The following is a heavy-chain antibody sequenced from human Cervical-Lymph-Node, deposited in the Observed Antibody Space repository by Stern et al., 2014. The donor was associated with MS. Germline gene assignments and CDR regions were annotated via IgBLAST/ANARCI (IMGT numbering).Heavy chain of an antibody. CDR3: ARPVGSSNWYFDL. CDR1: GGSISSYY. D-gene: IGHD1-26*01. V-gene: IGHV4-59*01. CDR2: IYYSGST. Sequence: QVQLQESGPGLVKPSETLSLTCTVSGGSISSYYWSWIRQPPGKGLERIGYIYYSGSTNYNPSLKIRVTISVDTSKIQFSLKLSSVTAADSAVYYCARPVGSSNWYFDLWGRGTLVTVSS. J-gene: IGHJ2*01.